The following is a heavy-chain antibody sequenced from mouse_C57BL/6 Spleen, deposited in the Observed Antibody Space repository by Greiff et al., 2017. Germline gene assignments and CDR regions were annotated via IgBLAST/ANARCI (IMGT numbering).Heavy chain of an antibody. V-gene: IGHV1-64*01. CDR1: GYTFTSYW. D-gene: IGHD1-1*01. CDR2: IHPNSGST. Sequence: VQLQQPGAELVKPGASVKLSCKASGYTFTSYWMHWVKQRPGQGLEWIGMIHPNSGSTNYNEKFKSKATLTVDKSSSTAYMQLSSLTSEDSAVYYCARSSFYYGSSNGYAMDYWGQGTSVTVSS. J-gene: IGHJ4*01. CDR3: ARSSFYYGSSNGYAMDY.